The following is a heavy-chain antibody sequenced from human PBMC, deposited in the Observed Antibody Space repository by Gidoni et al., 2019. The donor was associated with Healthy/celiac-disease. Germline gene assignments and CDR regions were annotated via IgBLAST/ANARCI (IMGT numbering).Heavy chain of an antibody. J-gene: IGHJ5*02. Sequence: EVQLVESGGGLVQPGGSRRLSCAASGFTFSSYSMNWVRQAPGKGLEWVSYISSSSSTIYYADSVKGRFTISRDNAKNSLYLQMNSLRAEDTAVYYCARVYGDYDLWGQGTLVTVSS. CDR2: ISSSSSTI. CDR1: GFTFSSYS. CDR3: ARVYGDYDL. V-gene: IGHV3-48*04. D-gene: IGHD4-17*01.